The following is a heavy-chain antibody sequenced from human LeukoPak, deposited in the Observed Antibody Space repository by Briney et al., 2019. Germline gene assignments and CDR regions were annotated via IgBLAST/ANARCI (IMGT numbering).Heavy chain of an antibody. J-gene: IGHJ6*03. CDR3: ARCITGAPLYYYYYMDV. CDR1: GFLFIEYS. CDR2: IGIDSGNT. D-gene: IGHD1-20*01. V-gene: IGHV3-48*01. Sequence: GGSLRLSCTASGFLFIEYSMNWVRQAPGRGLEWISYIGIDSGNTKYADSVRGRFTISADKAKNSLHLQMNSLRSEDTAVYYCARCITGAPLYYYYYMDVWGKGTTVTVSS.